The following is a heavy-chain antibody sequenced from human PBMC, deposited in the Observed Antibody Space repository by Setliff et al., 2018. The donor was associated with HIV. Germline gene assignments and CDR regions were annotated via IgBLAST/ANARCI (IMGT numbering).Heavy chain of an antibody. CDR1: GGSISSGDYY. J-gene: IGHJ4*02. D-gene: IGHD3-10*01. CDR2: IYYSGST. V-gene: IGHV4-30-4*08. CDR3: ARGVRRRTYYYGSGSYYFDY. Sequence: PSETLSLTCTVSGGSISSGDYYWSWIRQPPGKGLEWIGYIYYSGSTYYNPSLKSRVTISVDTSKNQFSLKLSSVTAADTAVYYCARGVRRRTYYYGSGSYYFDYWGQGTLVTVSS.